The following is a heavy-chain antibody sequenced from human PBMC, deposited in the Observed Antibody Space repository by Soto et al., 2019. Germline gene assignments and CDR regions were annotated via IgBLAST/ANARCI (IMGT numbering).Heavy chain of an antibody. CDR1: GFTFSSYW. D-gene: IGHD3-10*01. CDR3: ARDRGGPLLWFGDPELYYYYGMDV. J-gene: IGHJ6*02. V-gene: IGHV3-74*01. CDR2: INSDGSST. Sequence: LRLSCAASGFTFSSYWMHWVRQAPGKGLVWVSRINSDGSSTSYADSVKGRFTISRDNAKNTLYLQMNSLRAEDTAVYYCARDRGGPLLWFGDPELYYYYGMDVWGQGTTVTVSS.